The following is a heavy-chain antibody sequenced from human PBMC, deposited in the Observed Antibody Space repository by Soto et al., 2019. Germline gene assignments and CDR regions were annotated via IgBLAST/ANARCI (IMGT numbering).Heavy chain of an antibody. D-gene: IGHD3-22*01. CDR3: AKAGRVVVVMYYFDY. CDR1: GFTFSSYA. V-gene: IGHV3-23*01. CDR2: ISGSGGST. Sequence: EVQLLESGGGLVQPGGSLRLSCAASGFTFSSYAMSWVRQAPGKGLEWVSAISGSGGSTYYADSVKGRFTISRDNSKNTLYLQMTSLRAEDTAVYYCAKAGRVVVVMYYFDYWGQGTLVTVSS. J-gene: IGHJ4*02.